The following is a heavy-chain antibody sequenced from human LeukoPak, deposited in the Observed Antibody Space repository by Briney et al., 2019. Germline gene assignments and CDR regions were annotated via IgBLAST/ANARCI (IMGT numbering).Heavy chain of an antibody. Sequence: PSQTLSLTCTVSGGSISSGDYYWSWIRQPPGKGLEWIGYIYYSGSTNYNPSLKSRVTISVDTSKNQFSLKLSSVTAADTAVYYCARAADYGSSWYSWFDPWGQGTLVTVSS. D-gene: IGHD6-13*01. V-gene: IGHV4-61*08. CDR1: GGSISSGDYY. CDR2: IYYSGST. J-gene: IGHJ5*02. CDR3: ARAADYGSSWYSWFDP.